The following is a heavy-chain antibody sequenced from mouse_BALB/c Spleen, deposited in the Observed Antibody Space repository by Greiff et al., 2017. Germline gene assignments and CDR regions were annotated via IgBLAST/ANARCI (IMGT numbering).Heavy chain of an antibody. J-gene: IGHJ4*01. CDR2: IWSGGST. CDR3: ARSYDGYYVEAMDY. Sequence: VKLVESGPGLVQPSQSLSITCTVSGFSFTSYGVHWVRQSPGKGLEWLGVIWSGGSTDYNAAFISRLSISKDNSKSQVFFKMNSLQANDTAIYYCARSYDGYYVEAMDYWGQGTSVTVSS. V-gene: IGHV2-2*02. D-gene: IGHD2-3*01. CDR1: GFSFTSYG.